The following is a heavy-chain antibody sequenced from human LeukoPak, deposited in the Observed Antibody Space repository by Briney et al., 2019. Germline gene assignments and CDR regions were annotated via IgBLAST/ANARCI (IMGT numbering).Heavy chain of an antibody. CDR3: AREVHPTHSSSWSEDSLALYYYGMDV. V-gene: IGHV3-30*04. CDR1: GFTFSSYA. J-gene: IGHJ6*02. CDR2: ISYDCSNK. D-gene: IGHD6-13*01. Sequence: GGSLRLSCAASGFTFSSYAMHWVRQPPGKGLEWVAVISYDCSNKYYADSVKGRFTISRDNSNNTLYLQMNSLRAEDTAAYYCAREVHPTHSSSWSEDSLALYYYGMDVWGQGTTVTVSS.